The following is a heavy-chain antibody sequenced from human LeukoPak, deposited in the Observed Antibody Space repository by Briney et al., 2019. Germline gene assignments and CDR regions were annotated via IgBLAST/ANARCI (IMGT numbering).Heavy chain of an antibody. D-gene: IGHD5-18*01. Sequence: PSETLSLTCTVPGGSISSYYWSWIRQPPGKGLEWIGYIYYSGNTNYNPSLRSRVTISVDTSKNQCSLKLSSVTAADTAVYYCARGVYKLDYWGQGTLVTVSS. CDR1: GGSISSYY. J-gene: IGHJ4*02. CDR3: ARGVYKLDY. V-gene: IGHV4-59*01. CDR2: IYYSGNT.